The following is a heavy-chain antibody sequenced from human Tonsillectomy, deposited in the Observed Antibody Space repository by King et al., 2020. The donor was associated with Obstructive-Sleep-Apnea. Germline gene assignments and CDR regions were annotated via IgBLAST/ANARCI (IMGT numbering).Heavy chain of an antibody. CDR1: VGSISSGGYY. D-gene: IGHD1-26*01. V-gene: IGHV4-31*03. CDR2: IYYSGST. J-gene: IGHJ4*02. CDR3: ARAGSWETVPDFDY. Sequence: VQLQESGPGLVKPSQTLSLTCTVSVGSISSGGYYWSWIRQHPGKGLEWIGDIYYSGSTYYNPSLKSRVTISVDTSKNQFSLKLSSVTAADTAVHYCARAGSWETVPDFDYWGQGTLVTVSS.